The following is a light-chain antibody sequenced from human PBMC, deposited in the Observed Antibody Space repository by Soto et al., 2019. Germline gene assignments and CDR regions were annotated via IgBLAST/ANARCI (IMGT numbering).Light chain of an antibody. CDR2: LEGSGIY. V-gene: IGLV4-60*03. J-gene: IGLJ2*01. Sequence: QSVLTQSSSASASLGSSVKLTCTLSSGHSTYIIAWHQQQPGKAPRYLMKLEGSGIYNKGSGVPDRFSGSSSGTDRYLTISNLQSEDEADYYCETWNINTRVFGGGTKLTVL. CDR1: SGHSTYI. CDR3: ETWNINTRV.